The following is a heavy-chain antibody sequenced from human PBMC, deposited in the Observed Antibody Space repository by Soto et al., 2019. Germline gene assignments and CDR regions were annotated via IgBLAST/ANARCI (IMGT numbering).Heavy chain of an antibody. J-gene: IGHJ4*02. Sequence: QVQLVQSGAEVKKPGASVKVSCKASGYTFTSYGISWVRQAPGQGLEWMGWISAYNGNTNYAQKLQGRVTMTTDTSTSTAYMELRSLRSDDTAVYYCARDLYYDSSGYYDWGSFDYWGQGTLVTVSS. CDR3: ARDLYYDSSGYYDWGSFDY. D-gene: IGHD3-22*01. CDR1: GYTFTSYG. V-gene: IGHV1-18*01. CDR2: ISAYNGNT.